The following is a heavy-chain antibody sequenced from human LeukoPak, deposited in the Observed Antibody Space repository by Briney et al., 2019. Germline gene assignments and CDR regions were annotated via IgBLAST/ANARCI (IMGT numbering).Heavy chain of an antibody. V-gene: IGHV4-30-4*01. J-gene: IGHJ6*02. CDR2: IYYSGST. Sequence: SETLSLTCTVSGGSISSGDYYWSWTRQPPGKGLEWIGYIYYSGSTYYNPSLKSRVTISVDTSKNQFSLKLSSVTAADTAVYYCAREDIVLGMDVWGQGTTVTVSS. CDR1: GGSISSGDYY. CDR3: AREDIVLGMDV. D-gene: IGHD2-8*02.